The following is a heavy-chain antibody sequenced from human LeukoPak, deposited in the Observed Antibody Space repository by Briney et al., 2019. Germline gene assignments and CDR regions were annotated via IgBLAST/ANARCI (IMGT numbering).Heavy chain of an antibody. V-gene: IGHV3-48*03. CDR2: ISSSGSTI. J-gene: IGHJ4*02. CDR3: ARGVMTVDQ. Sequence: GGSLRLSCAASGFTFSSYEMNWVRQAPGKGLEWVSYISSSGSTIYYADSVKGRFTISRDNAKNSLYLQMNSLRAEDTALYYCARGVMTVDQWGQGTLVTVSS. CDR1: GFTFSSYE. D-gene: IGHD4/OR15-4a*01.